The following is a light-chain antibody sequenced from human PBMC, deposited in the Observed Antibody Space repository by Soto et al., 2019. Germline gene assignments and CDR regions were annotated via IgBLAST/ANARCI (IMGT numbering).Light chain of an antibody. Sequence: DIQMTQSPSSLSASVGDRVTITGRASQSISTYVNWYQQKPGKAPQLLMDAASSLQRGVPPRFSDSASGTDFPHTISSVQSEDFANYYCQQSDTTPWTFGQATNVDFK. J-gene: IGKJ1*01. CDR1: QSISTY. V-gene: IGKV1-39*01. CDR2: AAS. CDR3: QQSDTTPWT.